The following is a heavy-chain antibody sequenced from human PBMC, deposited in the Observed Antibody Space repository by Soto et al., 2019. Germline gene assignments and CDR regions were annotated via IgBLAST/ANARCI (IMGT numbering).Heavy chain of an antibody. J-gene: IGHJ5*02. CDR2: VSSTGST. Sequence: SETLSLTCTVSGASITQYYWNWIRQSPGKGLEWIVSVSSTGSTVYNPSLTSRVTVSLDTSKSQFSLRLTSVTASDTAVYYCARLGAYYQSFDPWGQGTVVTVSS. CDR1: GASITQYY. CDR3: ARLGAYYQSFDP. D-gene: IGHD2-21*01. V-gene: IGHV4-4*08.